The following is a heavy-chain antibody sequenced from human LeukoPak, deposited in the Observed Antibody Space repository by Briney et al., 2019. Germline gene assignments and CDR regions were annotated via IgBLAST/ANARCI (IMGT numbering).Heavy chain of an antibody. J-gene: IGHJ4*02. CDR1: GFTVSSNY. V-gene: IGHV3-66*01. CDR3: ARVVDDILTGYASFDY. Sequence: VGSLRLSCAASGFTVSSNYMSWVRQAPGKGLEWVSVIYSGGSTYYADSVKGRFTISRDNSKNTLYLQMNSLRAEDTAVYYCARVVDDILTGYASFDYWGQGTLVTVSS. CDR2: IYSGGST. D-gene: IGHD3-9*01.